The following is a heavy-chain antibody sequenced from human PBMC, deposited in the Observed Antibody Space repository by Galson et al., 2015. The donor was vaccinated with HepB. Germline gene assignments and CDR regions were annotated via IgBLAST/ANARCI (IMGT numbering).Heavy chain of an antibody. D-gene: IGHD1-26*01. Sequence: SLRLSCAASGFTFISYAMTWVRQAPGKGLEWVSGISGSGGITYYVDSLKGRFTISRDNSKNTLYLQMNSLRAEDTAVYYCAKGVVGATQQRSYFDYWGQGTLVTVSP. V-gene: IGHV3-23*01. CDR2: ISGSGGIT. J-gene: IGHJ4*02. CDR1: GFTFISYA. CDR3: AKGVVGATQQRSYFDY.